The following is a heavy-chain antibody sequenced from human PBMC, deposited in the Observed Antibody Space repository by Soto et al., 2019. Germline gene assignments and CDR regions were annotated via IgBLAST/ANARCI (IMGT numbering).Heavy chain of an antibody. CDR3: ARAIPGRICSSTSCYGEFGLYYYYMDV. D-gene: IGHD2-2*01. J-gene: IGHJ6*03. V-gene: IGHV4-34*01. CDR1: GGSFSGYY. CDR2: INHSGST. Sequence: SETLSLTCAVYGGSFSGYYWSWIRQPPGKGLEWIGEINHSGSTNYNPSLKSRVTISVDTSKNQFSLKLSSVTAADTAVYYCARAIPGRICSSTSCYGEFGLYYYYMDVWGKGTTVTVSS.